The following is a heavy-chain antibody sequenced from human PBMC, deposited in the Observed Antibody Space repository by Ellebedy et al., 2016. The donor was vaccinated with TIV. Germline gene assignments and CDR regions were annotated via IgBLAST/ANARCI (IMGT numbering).Heavy chain of an antibody. V-gene: IGHV1-18*01. CDR1: GYTFTNYG. CDR3: ARAGVTGTTLNY. Sequence: AASVKVSCKASGYTFTNYGITWVRHAPGQGLEWMVWINAYNGHTNYAQRLQGRVTMTTDTSTSTAYMELRSLRSDDTAVYFCARAGVTGTTLNYWGQGTLVTVSS. J-gene: IGHJ4*02. CDR2: INAYNGHT. D-gene: IGHD1-7*01.